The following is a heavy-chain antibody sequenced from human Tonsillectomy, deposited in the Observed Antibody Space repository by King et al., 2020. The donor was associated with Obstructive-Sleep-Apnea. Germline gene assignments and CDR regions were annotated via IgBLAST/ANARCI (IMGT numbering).Heavy chain of an antibody. J-gene: IGHJ4*02. D-gene: IGHD3-3*01. V-gene: IGHV3-21*01. CDR3: ARPPNDDLWSGSLFYFHS. CDR2: ISSSSSFI. CDR1: GFTFNNYA. Sequence: VQLVESGGGLVKPGVSLRLSCAASGFTFNNYAMNWVRLVPGKGLEWVSSISSSSSFIYYADSVDGRFTISRDNAKNSLYLQMNSLRAEDTAVYYCARPPNDDLWSGSLFYFHSWGQGTLVTVSS.